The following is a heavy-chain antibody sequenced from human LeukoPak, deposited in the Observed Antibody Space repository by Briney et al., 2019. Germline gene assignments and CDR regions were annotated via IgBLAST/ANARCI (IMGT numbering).Heavy chain of an antibody. CDR3: AGDYDILTGYYMSPKNYYYYYYMDV. CDR1: GYTLTELS. CDR2: FDPEDGET. J-gene: IGHJ6*03. Sequence: ASVKVSCKVSGYTLTELSMHWVRQAPGKGLEWMGGFDPEDGETIYAQKFQGRVTITADESTSTAYMELSSLRSEDTAVYYCAGDYDILTGYYMSPKNYYYYYYMDVWGKGTTVTISS. V-gene: IGHV1-24*01. D-gene: IGHD3-9*01.